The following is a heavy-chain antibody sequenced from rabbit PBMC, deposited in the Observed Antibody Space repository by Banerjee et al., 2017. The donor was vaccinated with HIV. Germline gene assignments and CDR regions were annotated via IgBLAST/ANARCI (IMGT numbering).Heavy chain of an antibody. D-gene: IGHD4-2*01. CDR2: INTSSGNT. CDR3: ARAPAGGTCYFNL. V-gene: IGHV1S45*01. Sequence: QEQLEESGGDLVKPGRSLTLTCTASGFSFTNKYVMCWVRQAPGKGLEWIACINTSSGNTVYANWAKGRFTISKTSSTTVTLQMTSLTAADTATYFCARAPAGGTCYFNLWGPGTLVTV. J-gene: IGHJ4*01. CDR1: GFSFTNKYV.